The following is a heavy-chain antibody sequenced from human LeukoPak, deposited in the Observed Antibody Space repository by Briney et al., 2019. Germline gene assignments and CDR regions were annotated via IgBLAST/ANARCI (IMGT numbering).Heavy chain of an antibody. J-gene: IGHJ4*02. CDR2: IKDEDGSDR. Sequence: PGGSLRLSCAASGFTFSSYYMSWVRQAPGKGLEWVDSIKDEDGSDRYYVDSVKGRFTISRDNAKKSVFLQMNSLRAEDTASYFCAREWEVPRYLDYWGRGSLVIVSS. D-gene: IGHD1-26*01. V-gene: IGHV3-7*04. CDR3: AREWEVPRYLDY. CDR1: GFTFSSYY.